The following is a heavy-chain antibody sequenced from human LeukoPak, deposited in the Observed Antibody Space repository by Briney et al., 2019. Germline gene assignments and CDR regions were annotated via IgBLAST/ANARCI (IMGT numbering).Heavy chain of an antibody. D-gene: IGHD3-10*01. Sequence: GRSLRLSCAASGFTFSSYAMHWVRQAPGKGLEWVASISYDGSNKYYADSVKGRFTISRDNSKNTLYLQMNSLRAEDTAVYYCAKDLSSYYYGSGSYYPGYYYGMDVWGQGTTVTVSS. CDR3: AKDLSSYYYGSGSYYPGYYYGMDV. V-gene: IGHV3-30-3*01. J-gene: IGHJ6*02. CDR1: GFTFSSYA. CDR2: ISYDGSNK.